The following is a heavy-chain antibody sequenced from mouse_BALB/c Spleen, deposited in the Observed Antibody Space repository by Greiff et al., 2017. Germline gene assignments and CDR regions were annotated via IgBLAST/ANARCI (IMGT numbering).Heavy chain of an antibody. V-gene: IGHV5-12-2*01. D-gene: IGHD1-1*02. CDR3: ARHEGYYGNYFDY. J-gene: IGHJ2*01. CDR1: GFTFSSYT. Sequence: EVQGVESGGGLVQPGGSLKLSCAASGFTFSSYTMSWVRQTPEKRLEWVAYISNGGGSTYYPDTVKGRFTISRDNAKNTLYLQMSSLKSEDTAMYYCARHEGYYGNYFDYWGQGTTLTVSS. CDR2: ISNGGGST.